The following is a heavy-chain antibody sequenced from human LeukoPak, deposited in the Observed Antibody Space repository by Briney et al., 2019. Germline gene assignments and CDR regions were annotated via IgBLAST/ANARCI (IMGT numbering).Heavy chain of an antibody. J-gene: IGHJ4*02. Sequence: GGSLRLSCAASGFTVSSYDMHWVRQATGKGLEWVSAIGTAGDTYYPGSVKGRFTISRENAKNSLCLQMNSLRAGDTAVYYCTAEKYYYDSSGYYYEDYWGQGTLVTVSS. V-gene: IGHV3-13*01. D-gene: IGHD3-22*01. CDR1: GFTVSSYD. CDR3: TAEKYYYDSSGYYYEDY. CDR2: IGTAGDT.